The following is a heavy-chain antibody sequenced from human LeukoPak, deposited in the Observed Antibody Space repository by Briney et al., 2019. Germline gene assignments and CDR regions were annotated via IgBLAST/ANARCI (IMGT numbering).Heavy chain of an antibody. CDR2: INPNSGGT. J-gene: IGHJ4*02. Sequence: GASVKVSCKASGYTFTGYYMHWVRQAPGQGLEWMGRINPNSGGTNYAQKFQGRVTMTRDTSISTAYMELSRLRSDDTAVYYCARAGYSGSYFVDYWGQGTLATVSS. CDR1: GYTFTGYY. D-gene: IGHD1-26*01. V-gene: IGHV1-2*06. CDR3: ARAGYSGSYFVDY.